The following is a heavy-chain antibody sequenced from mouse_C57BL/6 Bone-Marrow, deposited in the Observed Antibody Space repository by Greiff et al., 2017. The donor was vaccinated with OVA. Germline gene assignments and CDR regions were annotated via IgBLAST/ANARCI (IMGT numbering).Heavy chain of an antibody. CDR2: INPSSGYT. J-gene: IGHJ3*01. CDR3: ARGELFWFAY. Sequence: QVQLKESGAELARPGASVKMSCKASGYTFTSYTMHWVKQRPGQGLEWIGYINPSSGYTKYNQKFKDKATLTAAKSSSTAYMQLSSLTSEDSAVYYCARGELFWFAYWGQGTLVTVSA. D-gene: IGHD4-1*01. V-gene: IGHV1-4*01. CDR1: GYTFTSYT.